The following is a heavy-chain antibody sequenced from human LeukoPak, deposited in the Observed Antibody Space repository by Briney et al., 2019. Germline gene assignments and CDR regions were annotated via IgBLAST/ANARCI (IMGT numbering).Heavy chain of an antibody. CDR1: GGSISSYY. CDR2: IYTSGST. Sequence: SETLSLTCTVSGGSISSYYWSWLRQPAGKGLEWIGRIYTSGSTNYNPSLKSRVTMSVDTSKNQFSLKLSSVTAADTAVYYCARDGHYYGSVTYYYYYGMDVWGQGTTVTVSS. V-gene: IGHV4-4*07. CDR3: ARDGHYYGSVTYYYYYGMDV. D-gene: IGHD3-10*01. J-gene: IGHJ6*02.